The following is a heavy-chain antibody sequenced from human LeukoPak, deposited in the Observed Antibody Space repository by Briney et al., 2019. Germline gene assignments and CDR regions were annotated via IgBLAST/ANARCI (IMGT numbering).Heavy chain of an antibody. CDR3: AREIFGYCSGGSCYQGTTSFDP. D-gene: IGHD2-15*01. CDR2: IYTSGSA. J-gene: IGHJ5*02. Sequence: PSETLSLTCTVSGGSISSYYWGCIPQPAGGGVEWIGRIYTSGSANYNPSLKSRVTMSVDTSKNQFSLKLSSVTAADTAVYYCAREIFGYCSGGSCYQGTTSFDPWGQGTLVTVSS. CDR1: GGSISSYY. V-gene: IGHV4-4*07.